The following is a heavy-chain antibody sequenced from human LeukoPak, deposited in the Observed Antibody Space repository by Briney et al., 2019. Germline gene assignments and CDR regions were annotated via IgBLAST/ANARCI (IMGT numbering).Heavy chain of an antibody. CDR1: GGSFSGYY. CDR2: INHSGST. Sequence: SGTLSLTCAVYGGSFSGYYWSWIRQPPGKGLEWIGEINHSGSTNYNPSLKSRVTISVDTSKNQFSLKLSSVTAADTAVYYCARSPSTGLYPFDYWGQGTLVTVSS. V-gene: IGHV4-34*01. D-gene: IGHD3-16*02. CDR3: ARSPSTGLYPFDY. J-gene: IGHJ4*02.